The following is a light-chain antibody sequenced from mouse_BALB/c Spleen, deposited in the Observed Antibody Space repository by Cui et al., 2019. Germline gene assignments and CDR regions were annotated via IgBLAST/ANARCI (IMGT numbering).Light chain of an antibody. Sequence: IVLTQSPALMSASPGEKVTLTCSASSSVSYMYWYQQKPRSSPKPWIYLTSNLASGVPARFSGSGSVTSYSLTISSMEAEDAATYYCQQWSSNPPTFGSGTKLEIK. V-gene: IGKV4-68*01. CDR1: SSVSY. CDR2: LTS. J-gene: IGKJ4*01. CDR3: QQWSSNPPT.